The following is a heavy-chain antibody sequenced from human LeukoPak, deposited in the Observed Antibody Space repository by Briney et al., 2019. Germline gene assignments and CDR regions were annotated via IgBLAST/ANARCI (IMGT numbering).Heavy chain of an antibody. D-gene: IGHD2-15*01. CDR2: INSDGSTT. CDR1: GFTLSSHW. V-gene: IGHV3-74*01. CDR3: TRRVSATRWFDP. J-gene: IGHJ5*02. Sequence: GGSLRLSCAASGFTLSSHWMHWVRQAPGKGLVWVSRINSDGSTTNYADSVEGRFTISRDNAESTLYLQMNSLRVEDTAVYYCTRRVSATRWFDPWGQGTLVTVSS.